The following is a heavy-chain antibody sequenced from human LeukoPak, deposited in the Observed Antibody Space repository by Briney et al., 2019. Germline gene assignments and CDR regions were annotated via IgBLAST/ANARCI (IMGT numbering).Heavy chain of an antibody. CDR2: IYYSGST. J-gene: IGHJ1*01. V-gene: IGHV4-61*08. CDR1: GGSINSGDYY. Sequence: SETLSLTCTVSGGSINSGDYYWSWIRQPPGKGLEWIGYIYYSGSTSYNPSLKSRVTISVDTSKNQFSLKLSSVTAADTAVYYCVRDHYYNSSGYTFRHWGQGTLVTVSS. D-gene: IGHD3-22*01. CDR3: VRDHYYNSSGYTFRH.